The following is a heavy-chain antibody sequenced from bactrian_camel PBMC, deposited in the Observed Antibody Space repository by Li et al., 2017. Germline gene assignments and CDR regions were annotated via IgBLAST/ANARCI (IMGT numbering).Heavy chain of an antibody. D-gene: IGHD5*01. J-gene: IGHJ4*01. V-gene: IGHV3S40*01. CDR2: INTGGGRT. CDR3: AKDKFRYQV. CDR1: GFAFSTYD. Sequence: VQLVESGGGLVQPGGSLRLSCAASGFAFSTYDMTWVRQVPGKGLEWVSSINTGGGRTYYADSVKGRFTISRDNARNTVYLQLNSLKTEDMAMYYCAKDKFRYQVWGQGTQVTVS.